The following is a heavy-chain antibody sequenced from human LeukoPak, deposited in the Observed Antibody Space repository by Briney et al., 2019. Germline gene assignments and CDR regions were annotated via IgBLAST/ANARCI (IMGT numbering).Heavy chain of an antibody. CDR2: IEYHGSNK. Sequence: GRSLRLSCADSRFTFNSYTMQWVPHAPDKGLDGVTDIEYHGSNKYYTDSVKGRFTISRDNSKNTLYLQMNSLRAEDTAVYYCARDSGYSYGSLENWFDPWGQGTLVTVSS. V-gene: IGHV3-30-3*01. J-gene: IGHJ5*02. CDR3: ARDSGYSYGSLENWFDP. CDR1: RFTFNSYT. D-gene: IGHD5-18*01.